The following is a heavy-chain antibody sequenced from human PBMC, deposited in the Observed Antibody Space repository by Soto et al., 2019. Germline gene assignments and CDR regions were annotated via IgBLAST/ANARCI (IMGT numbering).Heavy chain of an antibody. D-gene: IGHD2-2*01. V-gene: IGHV4-39*01. CDR2: IYYSGST. CDR1: GGSISSSSYY. J-gene: IGHJ5*02. Sequence: SETLSLTCTVSGGSISSSSYYWGWIRQPPGKGLEWIGSIYYSGSTYYNPSLKSRVTISVDTSKNQFSLKLSSVTAADTAVYYCARHRGVVVVPAARSQNWFDPWGQGTLVTVSS. CDR3: ARHRGVVVVPAARSQNWFDP.